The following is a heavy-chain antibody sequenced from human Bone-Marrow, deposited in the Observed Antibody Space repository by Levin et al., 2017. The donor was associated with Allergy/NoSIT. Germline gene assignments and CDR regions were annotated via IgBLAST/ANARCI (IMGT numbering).Heavy chain of an antibody. CDR1: GFTFSNAW. D-gene: IGHD2-15*01. V-gene: IGHV3-15*07. CDR2: IKSKTDGGTT. Sequence: PGGSLRLSCAASGFTFSNAWMNWVRQAPGKGLEWVGRIKSKTDGGTTDYAAPVKGRFTISRDDSKNTLYLQMNSLKTEDTAVYYCTTDLNCSGGSCYGYFDYWGQGTLVTVSS. CDR3: TTDLNCSGGSCYGYFDY. J-gene: IGHJ4*02.